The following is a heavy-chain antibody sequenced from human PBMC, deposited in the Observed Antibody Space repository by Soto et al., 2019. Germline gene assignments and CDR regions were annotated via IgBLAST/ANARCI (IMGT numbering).Heavy chain of an antibody. V-gene: IGHV3-48*02. CDR1: GFTFSSYS. CDR3: ARPGLLRIKWAYYYYGMDV. J-gene: IGHJ6*02. Sequence: EVQLVESGGGLVQPGGSLRLSCAASGFTFSSYSMNWVRQAPGKGLEWVSYISSSSSTIYYADSVKGRFTISRDNAKNSLYLQMNSLRDEDTAVYYCARPGLLRIKWAYYYYGMDVWGQGTTVTVSS. D-gene: IGHD2-15*01. CDR2: ISSSSSTI.